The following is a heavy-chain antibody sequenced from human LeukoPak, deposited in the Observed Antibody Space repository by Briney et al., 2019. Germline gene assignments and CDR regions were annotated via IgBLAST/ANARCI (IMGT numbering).Heavy chain of an antibody. D-gene: IGHD3-9*01. V-gene: IGHV1-2*02. CDR1: GYTFTNYI. CDR2: INPNSGGT. CDR3: ARGGALYYDIWD. Sequence: ASVKVSCKASGYTFTNYIINWVRQAPGQGLEWLGWINPNSGGTRYAQKFQSGVTMTRDTSTSTAYMELSRLRSDDTAVYYCARGGALYYDIWDWGQGTLVTVSS. J-gene: IGHJ4*02.